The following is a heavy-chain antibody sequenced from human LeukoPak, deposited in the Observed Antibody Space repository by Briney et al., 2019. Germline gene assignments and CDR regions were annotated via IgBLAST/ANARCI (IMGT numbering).Heavy chain of an antibody. J-gene: IGHJ4*02. Sequence: NPSETLSLTCTVSGGSISSYYWSWIRQPPGKGLEWIGYIYYSGSTNYNPSLKSRVTISVDTSKNQFSLKLSSVTAADTAVYYCARDARIVGATAVDYWGQGTLVTVSS. CDR2: IYYSGST. V-gene: IGHV4-59*01. CDR3: ARDARIVGATAVDY. CDR1: GGSISSYY. D-gene: IGHD1-26*01.